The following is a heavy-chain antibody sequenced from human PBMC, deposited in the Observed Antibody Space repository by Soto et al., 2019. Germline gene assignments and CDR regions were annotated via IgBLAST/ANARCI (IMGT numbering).Heavy chain of an antibody. CDR3: ATLSNDFWSGPNNRFDP. V-gene: IGHV1-24*01. CDR1: GYTLTELS. D-gene: IGHD3-3*01. CDR2: FDPEDGET. Sequence: ASVKVSCKVSGYTLTELSMHWVRQAPGKGLEWMGGFDPEDGETIYAQKFQGRVTMTEDTSTDTAYMGLSSLRSEDTAVYYCATLSNDFWSGPNNRFDPWGQGTLVTVSS. J-gene: IGHJ5*02.